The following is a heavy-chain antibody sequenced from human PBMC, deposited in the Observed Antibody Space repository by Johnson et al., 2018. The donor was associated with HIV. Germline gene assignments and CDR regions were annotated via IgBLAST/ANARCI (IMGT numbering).Heavy chain of an antibody. CDR1: GFISSGYW. D-gene: IGHD4-23*01. CDR2: IKYDGSGK. V-gene: IGHV3-7*01. Sequence: VQLVESGGGFVQPGGSLRLSCAASGFISSGYWKNWVRQAPGKGLEWVAGIKYDGSGKFCVDSVKGRFTISRDNAKDSLFLQMNSLRAEDSAVYYCAKDVSVVTPSGSFDIWGQGTRVTVSS. J-gene: IGHJ3*02. CDR3: AKDVSVVTPSGSFDI.